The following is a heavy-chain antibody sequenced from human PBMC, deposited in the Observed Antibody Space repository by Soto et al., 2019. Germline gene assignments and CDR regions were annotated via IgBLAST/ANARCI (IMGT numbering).Heavy chain of an antibody. CDR3: ARQIYDSDTGPNFQYYFDS. V-gene: IGHV5-10-1*01. CDR2: IDPSDSQT. CDR1: GYAFMTRY. D-gene: IGHD3-22*01. Sequence: PGESLKISCKASGYAFMTRYIGWARQMPGKGLEWMGRIDPSDSQTYYSPSFRGHVTISATKSITTVFLQWSSLRASDTAMYYCARQIYDSDTGPNFQYYFDSWGQGTPVTVSS. J-gene: IGHJ4*02.